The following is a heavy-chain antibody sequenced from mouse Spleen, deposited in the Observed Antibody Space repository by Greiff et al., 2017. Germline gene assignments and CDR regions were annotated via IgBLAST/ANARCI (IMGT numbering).Heavy chain of an antibody. D-gene: IGHD1-1*01. Sequence: EVKVVESGGGLVKPGGSLKLSCAASGFAFSSYDMSWVRQTPEKRLEWVAYISSGGGSTYYPDTVKGRFTISRDNAKNTLYLQMSSLKSEDTAMYYCARHTTVVADFDYWGQGTTLTVSS. CDR1: GFAFSSYD. CDR3: ARHTTVVADFDY. CDR2: ISSGGGST. J-gene: IGHJ2*01. V-gene: IGHV5-12-1*01.